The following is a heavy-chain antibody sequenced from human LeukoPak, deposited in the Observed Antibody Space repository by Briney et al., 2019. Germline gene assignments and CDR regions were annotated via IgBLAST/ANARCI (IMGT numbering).Heavy chain of an antibody. CDR2: IGGTGGST. J-gene: IGHJ4*02. CDR1: GFTFSNYA. D-gene: IGHD6-13*01. Sequence: GGSLRLSCAASGFTFSNYAMSWVRQAPGKGLEWVSAIGGTGGSTYYADSVGGRFTISRDNSKNTLYLQMNSLRAEDTAVYYCAKDPFRFTSRSGAYYFDYWGQGTLVTVSS. CDR3: AKDPFRFTSRSGAYYFDY. V-gene: IGHV3-23*01.